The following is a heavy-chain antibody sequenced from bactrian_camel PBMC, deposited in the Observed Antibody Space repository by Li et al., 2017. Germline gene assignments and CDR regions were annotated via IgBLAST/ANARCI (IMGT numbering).Heavy chain of an antibody. CDR3: AAKLSLTCGFSLNRWLDQQGYSH. V-gene: IGHV3S1*01. CDR1: GPTGSNYC. Sequence: VQLVESGGSSGQAGGSLRLSCVASGPTGSNYCMAWFRQAPGKEREGVAAINTGAGSRIYAESVKGRFTLSQDNAKNTVYLQMTNLQSEDTAMYYCAAKLSLTCGFSLNRWLDQQGYSHWGQGTQVTVS. CDR2: INTGAGSR. D-gene: IGHD7*01. J-gene: IGHJ4*01.